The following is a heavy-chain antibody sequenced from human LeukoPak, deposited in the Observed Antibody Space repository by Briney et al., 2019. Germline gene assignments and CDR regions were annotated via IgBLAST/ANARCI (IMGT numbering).Heavy chain of an antibody. CDR1: GGSISSYS. J-gene: IGHJ4*02. D-gene: IGHD5-24*01. CDR3: ARSRDGYNSVDY. V-gene: IGHV4-4*07. Sequence: SETLSLTCTVSGGSISSYSWSWIRQPAGKGLEWVGRVYISGSTNYNPSLKSRVTMSVDTSKNQFSLKLSSVTAADTAVYYCARSRDGYNSVDYWGQGTLVTVSS. CDR2: VYISGST.